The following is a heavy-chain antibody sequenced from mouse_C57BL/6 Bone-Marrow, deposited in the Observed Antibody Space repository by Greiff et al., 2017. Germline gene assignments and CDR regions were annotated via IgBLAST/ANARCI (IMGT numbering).Heavy chain of an antibody. J-gene: IGHJ4*01. V-gene: IGHV1-82*01. D-gene: IGHD2-1*01. CDR3: ARGVIYYGNYYSYYAMDY. CDR1: GYAFSSSW. Sequence: VQLQQSGPELVKPGASVKISCKASGYAFSSSWMNWVKPRPGKGLAWIGRLYPGDGDSNYNGKFKGKATLTADNSSSTAYMQLSSLTSEDSAVYFCARGVIYYGNYYSYYAMDYWGQGTSGTVSS. CDR2: LYPGDGDS.